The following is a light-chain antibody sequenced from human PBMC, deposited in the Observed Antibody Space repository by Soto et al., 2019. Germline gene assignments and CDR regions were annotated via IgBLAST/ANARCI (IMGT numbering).Light chain of an antibody. CDR3: LQYGSSPVT. CDR1: QSVSSSY. J-gene: IGKJ1*01. Sequence: EIVLTQSPGTLSLSPGERATLSCRASQSVSSSYLAWYQQKPGQAPRLLIYGASSRATGIPDRFSGSGSGTDFTLTISRLEPEDFAVYYYLQYGSSPVTFGKGTKVEIK. CDR2: GAS. V-gene: IGKV3-20*01.